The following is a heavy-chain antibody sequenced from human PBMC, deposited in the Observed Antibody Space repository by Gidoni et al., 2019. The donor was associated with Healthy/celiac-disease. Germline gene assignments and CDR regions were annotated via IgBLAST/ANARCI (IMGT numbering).Heavy chain of an antibody. CDR1: GYTFTSYY. CDR2: INPSGGST. Sequence: QVQLVQSGAEVKKPGASVKVSCKASGYTFTSYYMHWVRQAPGQGLEWMGIINPSGGSTSYAQKFQGRVTMTRDTSTSTVYMELSSLRSEDTAVYYCAGSMVRDHHDYWGQGTLVTVSS. V-gene: IGHV1-46*01. D-gene: IGHD3-10*01. CDR3: AGSMVRDHHDY. J-gene: IGHJ4*02.